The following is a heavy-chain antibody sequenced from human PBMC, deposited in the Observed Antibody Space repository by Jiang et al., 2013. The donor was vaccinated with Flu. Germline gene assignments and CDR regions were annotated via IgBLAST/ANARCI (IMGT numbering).Heavy chain of an antibody. V-gene: IGHV1-2*04. J-gene: IGHJ5*02. CDR1: GYTFTGYY. CDR3: TRGASVSSTGWYRRWFDP. Sequence: EVKKPGASVKVSCKASGYTFTGYYLHWMRQAPGQGLEWVGWIDPKSGGTKYAQKFQGWVTMTRDTAISTAYMELSRLKSDDTALYYCTRGASVSSTGWYRRWFDPWGQGTLVTVSS. D-gene: IGHD6-19*01. CDR2: IDPKSGGT.